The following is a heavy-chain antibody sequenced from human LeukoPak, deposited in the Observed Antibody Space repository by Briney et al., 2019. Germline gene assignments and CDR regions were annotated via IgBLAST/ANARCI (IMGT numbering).Heavy chain of an antibody. J-gene: IGHJ6*03. D-gene: IGHD5-12*01. V-gene: IGHV4-34*01. Sequence: NPPETLSLTCAVYGGSFSGYYWSWIRQPPGKGLEWIGEINHSGSTNYNPSLKSRVTISVDTSKNLFSLKLSSVTAADTAVYYCARVSGYDSYYYYYMDVWGKGTTVTISS. CDR3: ARVSGYDSYYYYYMDV. CDR1: GGSFSGYY. CDR2: INHSGST.